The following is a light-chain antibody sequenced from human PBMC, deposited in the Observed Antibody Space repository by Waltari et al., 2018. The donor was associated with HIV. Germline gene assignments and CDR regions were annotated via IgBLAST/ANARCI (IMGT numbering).Light chain of an antibody. J-gene: IGKJ2*01. CDR3: QHRSSWPRGT. V-gene: IGKV3-11*01. CDR2: DAS. CDR1: QSISSY. Sequence: EIVLTQSPATLSLSPGESATLPCRASQSISSYLAWYQQKPGQAPRLLIYDASNRATRIPARFSGSGSATDFTLTISSLEPEDFAVYYCQHRSSWPRGTFGQGTKLEIK.